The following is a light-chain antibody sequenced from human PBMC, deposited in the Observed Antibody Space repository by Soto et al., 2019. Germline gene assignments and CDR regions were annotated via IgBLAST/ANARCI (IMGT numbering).Light chain of an antibody. V-gene: IGKV3-11*01. CDR1: QSVSSY. Sequence: EIVLTQSPATLSLSPGERATLSCRASQSVSSYLAWYQQKPGQAPRLLIYDASNGATGIPARFSGSGSGTDFTLNISSLEPEDFAVYYCQQRSNFGQGTRLEIK. J-gene: IGKJ5*01. CDR2: DAS. CDR3: QQRSN.